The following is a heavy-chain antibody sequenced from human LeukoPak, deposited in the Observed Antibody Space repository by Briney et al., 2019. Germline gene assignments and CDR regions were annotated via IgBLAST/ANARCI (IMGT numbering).Heavy chain of an antibody. J-gene: IGHJ3*02. Sequence: GGSLRLSCAASGFTFSSYEMHWVRQGTGKGLEWVSAIGDAGDTYYAGSVKGRFTISRENAKNSLYLQMNSLRAGDTAVYYCAREGEAGTGAYDIWGQGTMVTVSS. CDR2: IGDAGDT. D-gene: IGHD6-19*01. V-gene: IGHV3-13*01. CDR3: AREGEAGTGAYDI. CDR1: GFTFSSYE.